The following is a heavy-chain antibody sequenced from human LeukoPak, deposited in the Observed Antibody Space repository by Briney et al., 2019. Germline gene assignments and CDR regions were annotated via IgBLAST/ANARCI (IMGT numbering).Heavy chain of an antibody. CDR1: GFTFSNAW. Sequence: PGGSLRLSCAASGFTFSNAWMSWVRQAPGKGLEWVGRIKSKTDGGTTDYAAPVKGRFTISRDDSKNTLYLQMNSLRAEDTAVYYCAGSIAVAGFDYWGQGTLVTVSS. J-gene: IGHJ4*02. CDR2: IKSKTDGGTT. V-gene: IGHV3-15*01. CDR3: AGSIAVAGFDY. D-gene: IGHD6-19*01.